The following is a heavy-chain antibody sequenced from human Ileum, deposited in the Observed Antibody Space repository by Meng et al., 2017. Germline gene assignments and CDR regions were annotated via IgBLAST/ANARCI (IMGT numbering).Heavy chain of an antibody. Sequence: QNRSLTGAIAGDSVSSNTAGWNWIRQAPSRGLEWLGRTYYRSKWYYDFPVSVKSRVTINPDTSKNQFSLQLNSVTPEDTAVYYWTRDRWGFVDYWGQGTLVTVSS. CDR1: GDSVSSNTAG. CDR2: TYYRSKWYY. D-gene: IGHD7-27*01. CDR3: TRDRWGFVDY. V-gene: IGHV6-1*01. J-gene: IGHJ4*02.